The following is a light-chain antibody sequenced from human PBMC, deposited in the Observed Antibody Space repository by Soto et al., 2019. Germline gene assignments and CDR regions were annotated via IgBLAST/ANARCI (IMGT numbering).Light chain of an antibody. CDR3: QQYNNWPPWT. CDR2: GAS. V-gene: IGKV3-15*01. J-gene: IGKJ1*01. Sequence: EIVMTQSPATLSLSPGERATLSCRASQSVSSNLAWYQQKPGQAPRLLIYGASTRTTGIPARFRGSGSGTEFILTISSLQSEDFAVDYCQQYNNWPPWTFGQGTKVEIK. CDR1: QSVSSN.